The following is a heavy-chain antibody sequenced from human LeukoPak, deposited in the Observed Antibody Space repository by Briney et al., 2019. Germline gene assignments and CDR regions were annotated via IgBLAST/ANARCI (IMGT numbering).Heavy chain of an antibody. J-gene: IGHJ4*02. CDR1: GFTFSSYS. V-gene: IGHV3-21*01. Sequence: GGSLRLSCAASGFTFSSYSMNWVRQAPGKGLEWVSSISSSSSYIYYADSVKGRFTISRDNAKNSLYLQMNSLRAEDTAVYYCATDINSSSWLDFDYWGQGTLVTVSS. CDR3: ATDINSSSWLDFDY. D-gene: IGHD6-13*01. CDR2: ISSSSSYI.